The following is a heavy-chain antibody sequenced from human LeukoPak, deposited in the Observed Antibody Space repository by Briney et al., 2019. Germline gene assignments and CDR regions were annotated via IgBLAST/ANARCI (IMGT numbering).Heavy chain of an antibody. CDR3: ARFGDFDWPLPL. CDR1: GFTFSSYA. Sequence: GGSLRLSCAASGFTFSSYAMHWVRQAPGKGLEWVAVISYDGSNKYYADSVKGRFTISRDNSKNTLYLQMNSMRAEDTAVYYCARFGDFDWPLPLWGQGTLVTVSS. D-gene: IGHD3-9*01. CDR2: ISYDGSNK. V-gene: IGHV3-30-3*01. J-gene: IGHJ4*02.